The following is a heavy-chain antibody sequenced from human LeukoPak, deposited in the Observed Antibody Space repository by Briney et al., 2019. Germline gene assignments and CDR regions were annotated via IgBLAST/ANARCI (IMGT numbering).Heavy chain of an antibody. CDR2: ISAYNGNT. V-gene: IGHV1-18*01. CDR3: ARDHEEGISQQLVSGYYYYSLDV. CDR1: GYTFTSYG. J-gene: IGHJ6*02. Sequence: ASVKVSCKASGYTFTSYGISWVRQAPGQGLEWMGWISAYNGNTNYAQKLQGRVTMTTDTSTSTAYMELRSLRSDDTAVYYCARDHEEGISQQLVSGYYYYSLDVWGQGTTVTVSS. D-gene: IGHD6-13*01.